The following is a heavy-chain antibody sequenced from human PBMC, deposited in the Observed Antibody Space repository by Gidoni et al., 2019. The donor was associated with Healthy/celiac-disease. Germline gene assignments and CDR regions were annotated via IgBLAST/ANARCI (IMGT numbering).Heavy chain of an antibody. CDR2: ISYDGSNK. D-gene: IGHD3-10*01. CDR3: AKHRHPFGELPDFDY. Sequence: QVQLVESGGGVVQPGRSLRLSCAASGFTFSSYGMHWVRQAPGKGLEWVAVISYDGSNKYYADSVKGRFTISRDNSKNTLYLQMNSLRAEDTAVYYCAKHRHPFGELPDFDYWGQGTLVTVSS. J-gene: IGHJ4*02. V-gene: IGHV3-30*18. CDR1: GFTFSSYG.